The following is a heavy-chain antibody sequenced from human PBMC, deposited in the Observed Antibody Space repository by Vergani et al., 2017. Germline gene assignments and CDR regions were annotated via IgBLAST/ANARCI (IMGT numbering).Heavy chain of an antibody. CDR2: ISYDGRNE. CDR1: GFTFSSNA. V-gene: IGHV3-30*04. D-gene: IGHD5-18*01. Sequence: QVQLVESGGGVVQPGRSLRLSCAASGFTFSSNAMHWVRQAPGKGREWVAVISYDGRNEYYAESGKGRFTIARDNSKNTVYLQMNSLRAEDTAVYFCARGANSYGPTRLDYWGQGTMVTVSS. J-gene: IGHJ4*02. CDR3: ARGANSYGPTRLDY.